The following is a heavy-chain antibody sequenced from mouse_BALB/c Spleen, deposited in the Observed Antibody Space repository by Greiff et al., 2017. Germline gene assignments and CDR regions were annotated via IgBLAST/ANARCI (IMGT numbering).Heavy chain of an antibody. D-gene: IGHD1-1*01. V-gene: IGHV7-3*02. CDR2: IRNKANGYTT. CDR1: GFTFTDYY. J-gene: IGHJ3*01. Sequence: EVMLVESGGGLVQPGGSLRLSCATSGFTFTDYYMSWVRQPPGKALEWLGFIRNKANGYTTEYSASVKGRFTISRDNSQSILYLQMNTLRAEDSATYYCARDYYGSSFAYWGQGTLVTVSA. CDR3: ARDYYGSSFAY.